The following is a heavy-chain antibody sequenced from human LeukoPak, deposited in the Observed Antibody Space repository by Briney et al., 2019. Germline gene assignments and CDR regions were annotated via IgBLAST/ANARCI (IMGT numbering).Heavy chain of an antibody. Sequence: PGGSLRLSCAASGFTFSGFEMNWVRQAPGKGLEWVSYVSTSANTIYYADSVKGRFTISRDNAKNSLFLQMNSLRAEDTAVYYCARMGVAAAGILFDYWGQGALVTVSS. CDR2: VSTSANTI. V-gene: IGHV3-48*03. D-gene: IGHD6-13*01. CDR3: ARMGVAAAGILFDY. CDR1: GFTFSGFE. J-gene: IGHJ4*02.